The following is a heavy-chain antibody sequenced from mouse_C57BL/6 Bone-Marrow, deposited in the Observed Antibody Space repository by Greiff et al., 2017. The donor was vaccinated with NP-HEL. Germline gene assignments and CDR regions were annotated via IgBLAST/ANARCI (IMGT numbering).Heavy chain of an antibody. CDR2: IDPSDSYT. D-gene: IGHD2-1*01. CDR1: GYTFTSYW. Sequence: QVQLQQPGAELVMPGASVKLSCKASGYTFTSYWMHWVKQRPGQGLEWIGEIDPSDSYTNYNQKFKGNFTLTVDKSTSTAYMQLSSLTSEDSAVYYSARGGGKYENYFDYWGQGTTLTVSS. V-gene: IGHV1-69*01. J-gene: IGHJ2*01. CDR3: ARGGGKYENYFDY.